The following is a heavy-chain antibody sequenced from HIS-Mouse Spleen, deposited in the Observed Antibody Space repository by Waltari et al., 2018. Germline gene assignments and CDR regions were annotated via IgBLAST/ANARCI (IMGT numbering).Heavy chain of an antibody. CDR1: GYTFTSYY. V-gene: IGHV1-46*01. Sequence: QVQLVQSGAEVKKPGASVKVSCKASGYTFTSYYMHWVRQAPGQGLEWMGIINPSGGSTSYAQKFQCRVTMTRDTSTSTVYMELSSLRSEDTAVYYCARESTTVTTYFQHWGQGTLVTVSS. J-gene: IGHJ1*01. D-gene: IGHD4-4*01. CDR2: INPSGGST. CDR3: ARESTTVTTYFQH.